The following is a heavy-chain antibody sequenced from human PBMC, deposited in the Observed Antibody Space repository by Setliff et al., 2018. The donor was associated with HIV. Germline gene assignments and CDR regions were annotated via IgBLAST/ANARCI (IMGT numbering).Heavy chain of an antibody. CDR2: IYHSGGT. CDR3: ARFEVTTVTTRDY. D-gene: IGHD4-17*01. J-gene: IGHJ4*02. CDR1: GYSISSGYY. V-gene: IGHV4-38-2*01. Sequence: PSETLSLTCAVSGYSISSGYYWGWIRQPPGKGLQWIGSIYHSGGTYYHPSFKSRVTISLDTSRNQFSLKLRSVTAADTAVYYCARFEVTTVTTRDYWGQGTLGTAPQ.